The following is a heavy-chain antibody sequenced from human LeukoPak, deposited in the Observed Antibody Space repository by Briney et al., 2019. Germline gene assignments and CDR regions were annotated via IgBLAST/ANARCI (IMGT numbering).Heavy chain of an antibody. D-gene: IGHD6-19*01. CDR2: IYYSGST. CDR3: AREASGFDY. CDR1: GGSFSGYY. Sequence: SETLSLTCAVYGGSFSGYYWSWIRQPPGKGLEWIGYIYYSGSTYYNPSLKSRVTISVDTSKNQFSLKLSSVTAADTAVYYCAREASGFDYWGQGTLVTVSS. V-gene: IGHV4-34*09. J-gene: IGHJ4*02.